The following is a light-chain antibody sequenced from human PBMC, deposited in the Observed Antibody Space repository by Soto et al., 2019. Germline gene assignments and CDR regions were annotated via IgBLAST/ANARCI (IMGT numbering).Light chain of an antibody. J-gene: IGKJ1*01. CDR3: QHYNSYSEA. CDR1: QTISSW. V-gene: IGKV1-5*03. CDR2: KAS. Sequence: DIQMTQSPSTLSGSVGDRVTITCRASQTISSWLGWYQQKPGKAPKLLIYKASTLKSGVPSRFSGSGSGTEFTLTISSVQADDFATYYCQHYNSYSEAFGQGTKVELK.